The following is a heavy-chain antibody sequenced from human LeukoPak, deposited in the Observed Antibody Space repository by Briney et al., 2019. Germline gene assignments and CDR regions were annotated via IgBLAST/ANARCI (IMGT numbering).Heavy chain of an antibody. V-gene: IGHV3-48*01. J-gene: IGHJ4*02. CDR1: GFTFTTYS. CDR2: ITSSSGTI. CDR3: ARIMTTVTSAEY. D-gene: IGHD4-17*01. Sequence: GGSLRLSCAASGFTFTTYSMNWVRQAPGKGLEWISYITSSSGTIYYADSVKGRFTISRDNARNSLYLQMNSLRVEDTAVYYCARIMTTVTSAEYWGQGTLVTVSS.